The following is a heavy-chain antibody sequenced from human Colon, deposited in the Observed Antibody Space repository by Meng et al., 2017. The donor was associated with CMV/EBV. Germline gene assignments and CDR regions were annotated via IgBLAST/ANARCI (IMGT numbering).Heavy chain of an antibody. CDR2: IKQDGSEK. CDR1: GFTFSSYW. Sequence: GESLKISCAASGFTFSSYWMSWVRQAPGKGLEWVANIKQDGSEKYYVDSVKGRFTISRDNAKNSLYLQMNSLRAEDTAVYYCARDGKQRGFDYWGQGTLVTVSS. J-gene: IGHJ4*02. CDR3: ARDGKQRGFDY. V-gene: IGHV3-7*01. D-gene: IGHD6-25*01.